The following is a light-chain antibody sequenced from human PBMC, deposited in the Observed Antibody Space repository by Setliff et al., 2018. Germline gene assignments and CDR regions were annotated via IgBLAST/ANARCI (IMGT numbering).Light chain of an antibody. CDR3: AAWDDSLRSVV. CDR1: RFNIGGND. V-gene: IGLV1-47*01. J-gene: IGLJ2*01. Sequence: QSALTQTPSASGTPGQRVTISCSGSRFNIGGNDVFWDQQLPGTAPRLLIYTNNQRPSGVPDRFSASKSGTSASLAISGLRSEDEADYHCAAWDDSLRSVVFGGGTKVTVL. CDR2: TNN.